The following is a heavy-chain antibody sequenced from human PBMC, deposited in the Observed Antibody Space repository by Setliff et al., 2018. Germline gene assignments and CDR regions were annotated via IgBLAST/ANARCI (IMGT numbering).Heavy chain of an antibody. CDR3: SREQWLDPPGYYYMDV. CDR2: IYYSGST. J-gene: IGHJ6*03. V-gene: IGHV4-59*12. CDR1: GDSMSFSY. Sequence: LSLTCSVSGDSMSFSYWSWIRQPPGKGLEWIGYIYYSGSTNYNPSLKSRVTISIDTSKNQFSLKLNSVTAADMAVYYCSREQWLDPPGYYYMDVWAKGTTVTVSS. D-gene: IGHD6-19*01.